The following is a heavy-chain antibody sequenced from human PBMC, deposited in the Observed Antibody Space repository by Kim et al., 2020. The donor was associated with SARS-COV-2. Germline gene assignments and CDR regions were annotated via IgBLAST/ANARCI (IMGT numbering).Heavy chain of an antibody. CDR1: GGSISSGGYY. J-gene: IGHJ6*02. Sequence: SETLSLTCTVSGGSISSGGYYWSWIRQHPGKGLEWIGYIYYSGSTYYNPSLKSRVTISVDTSKNQFSLKLSSVTAADTAVYYCAREKIPYSSSWYVYYYYYGMDVWGQGTTVTVSS. V-gene: IGHV4-31*03. CDR3: AREKIPYSSSWYVYYYYYGMDV. CDR2: IYYSGST. D-gene: IGHD6-13*01.